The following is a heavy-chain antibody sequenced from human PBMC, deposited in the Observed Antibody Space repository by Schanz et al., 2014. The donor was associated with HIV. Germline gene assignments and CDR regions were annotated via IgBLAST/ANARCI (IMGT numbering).Heavy chain of an antibody. D-gene: IGHD6-19*01. CDR3: AKMARSVAANTNFDY. V-gene: IGHV3-23*01. CDR2: ISGSGVST. Sequence: EVQLLESGGGLVQPGGSLRLSCAASGFTFSNFAMSWVRQAPGKGLEWVSSISGSGVSTFYAGSVKGRFAISRDKSKNTLYVQMNSLRVEDTAVYYCAKMARSVAANTNFDYWGQGTLVTVSS. CDR1: GFTFSNFA. J-gene: IGHJ4*02.